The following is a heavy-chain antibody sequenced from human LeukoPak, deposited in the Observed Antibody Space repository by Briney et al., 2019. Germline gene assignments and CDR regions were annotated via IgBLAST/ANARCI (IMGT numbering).Heavy chain of an antibody. CDR3: ARGYCSGGGCSVLDAFDG. J-gene: IGHJ3*01. V-gene: IGHV1-46*01. Sequence: ASVKVSCKTSGYTFTNYYIHWVRRAPGQGLEWMGKINPSGGSTSYPQKFQGRVTMTRDTSTTTVYMGLSTLRSEDTVIYYCARGYCSGGGCSVLDAFDGWGQGTMVTVSS. D-gene: IGHD2-15*01. CDR2: INPSGGST. CDR1: GYTFTNYY.